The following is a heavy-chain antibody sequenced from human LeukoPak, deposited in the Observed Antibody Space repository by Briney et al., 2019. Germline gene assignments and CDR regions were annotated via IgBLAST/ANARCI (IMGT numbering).Heavy chain of an antibody. V-gene: IGHV3-23*01. CDR1: GFTFSSYA. D-gene: IGHD3-9*01. CDR2: ISGSGGST. Sequence: GGSLSLSCAASGFTFSSYAMSWVRQAPGKGLEWVSAISGSGGSTYYADSVKGRFTISRDNSKNTLYLQMNSLRAEDTAVYYCANGGRGLRYFDWLFSPFFDYWGQGTLVTVSS. J-gene: IGHJ4*02. CDR3: ANGGRGLRYFDWLFSPFFDY.